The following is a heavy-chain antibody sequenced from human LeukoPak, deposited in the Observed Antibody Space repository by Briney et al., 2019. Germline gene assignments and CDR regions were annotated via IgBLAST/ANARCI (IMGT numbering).Heavy chain of an antibody. CDR1: GFTFSSYS. Sequence: GGSLRLSCAASGFTFSSYSMNWVRQAPGKGLEWVSCISSSSSYIYYADSVKGRFTISRDNAKNSLYLQMNSLRAEDTAVYYCARDADILDIVGVPAATGIDYWGQGTLVTVSS. D-gene: IGHD2-2*01. J-gene: IGHJ4*02. CDR2: ISSSSSYI. CDR3: ARDADILDIVGVPAATGIDY. V-gene: IGHV3-21*01.